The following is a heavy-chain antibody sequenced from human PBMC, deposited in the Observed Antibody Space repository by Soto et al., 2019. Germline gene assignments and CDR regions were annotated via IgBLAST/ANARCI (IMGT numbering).Heavy chain of an antibody. CDR2: INTGNGNT. D-gene: IGHD3-3*01. Sequence: ASVKVSCKASGYTFTTYAMHWVRQASGQRLEWMGWINTGNGNTKYSQKFQGRVTITRDTSATSASTVYMEVSSVRSEDTAIYYCARDSSAAAIFASPSNYGRDVWGQGTTATVSS. CDR1: GYTFTTYA. V-gene: IGHV1-3*04. CDR3: ARDSSAAAIFASPSNYGRDV. J-gene: IGHJ6*02.